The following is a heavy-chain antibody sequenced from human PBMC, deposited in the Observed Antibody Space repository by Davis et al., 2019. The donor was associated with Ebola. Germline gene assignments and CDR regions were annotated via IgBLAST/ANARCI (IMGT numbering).Heavy chain of an antibody. V-gene: IGHV4-4*07. J-gene: IGHJ3*02. CDR2: IYISGST. CDR3: ARGFAYGFDI. D-gene: IGHD3-10*01. CDR1: GGSISSYY. Sequence: ESLKISCTVSGGSISSYYWSWIRQPAGKRLEWVGHIYISGSTNYNPSLKSRVIMSLDTSKNQFSLKLNSVTAADTAVYYCARGFAYGFDIWGQGTMVTVSS.